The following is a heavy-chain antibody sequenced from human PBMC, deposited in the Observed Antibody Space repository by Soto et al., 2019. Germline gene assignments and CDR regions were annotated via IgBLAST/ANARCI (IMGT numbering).Heavy chain of an antibody. CDR1: GGSFSGYY. Sequence: SETLSLTCAVYGGSFSGYYWSWIRQPPGKGLEWIGEINHSGSTNYNPSLKSRVTISVDTSKNQFSLKLSSVTAADTAVYYCASRLVPAAIDPGYYYYYMDVWGKGTTVTVSS. D-gene: IGHD2-2*01. CDR2: INHSGST. CDR3: ASRLVPAAIDPGYYYYYMDV. V-gene: IGHV4-34*01. J-gene: IGHJ6*03.